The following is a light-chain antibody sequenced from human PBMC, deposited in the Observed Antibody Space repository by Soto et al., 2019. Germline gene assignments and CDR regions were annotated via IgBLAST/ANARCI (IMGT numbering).Light chain of an antibody. J-gene: IGLJ1*01. Sequence: QTVVTQESSFSVSPGGTVTLTCGLISVSVSTANDPNWYRQTPGQAPRTLIYSTSTRSSGVPDRFSGSILGNKAALTITGAQADDESDYYCALFMGNGISVYGTGTKVTVL. CDR3: ALFMGNGISV. V-gene: IGLV8-61*01. CDR2: STS. CDR1: SVSVSTAND.